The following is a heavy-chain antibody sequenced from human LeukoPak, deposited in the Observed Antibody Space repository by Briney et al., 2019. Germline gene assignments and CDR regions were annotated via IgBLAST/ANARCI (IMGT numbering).Heavy chain of an antibody. Sequence: ASVKVSCKASGYTFTSYGISWVRQAPGKGLEWMGGFDPEDGETIYAQKFQGRVTMAEDTSTDTAYMELSSLRSEDTAVYYCATDNYWGQGTLVTVSS. CDR3: ATDNY. V-gene: IGHV1-24*01. CDR2: FDPEDGET. J-gene: IGHJ4*02. CDR1: GYTFTSYG.